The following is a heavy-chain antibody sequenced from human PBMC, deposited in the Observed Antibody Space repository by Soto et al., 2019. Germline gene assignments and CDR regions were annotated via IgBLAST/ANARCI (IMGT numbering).Heavy chain of an antibody. CDR3: ARDLSWGSNWYYYMDV. V-gene: IGHV3-48*01. CDR1: GFILSDCA. J-gene: IGHJ6*03. D-gene: IGHD7-27*01. CDR2: ISSSSSVI. Sequence: GGSLRLSCATSGFILSDCAMNWVRQAPGKGLEWVSYISSSSSVIDYADSVKGRFTVSRDNARNSLHLQMNSLRAEDTAVYYCARDLSWGSNWYYYMDVWGKGTTVTVS.